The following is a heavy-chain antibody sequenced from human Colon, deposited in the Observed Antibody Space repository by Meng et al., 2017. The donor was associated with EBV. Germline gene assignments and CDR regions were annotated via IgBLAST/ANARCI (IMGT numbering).Heavy chain of an antibody. CDR3: ARGKQDAWELLAY. D-gene: IGHD1-26*01. V-gene: IGHV4-4*02. CDR2: IYDSGRT. Sequence: QVCGTVVVCSSGAPSRSCGVSGFSTSSNIRWTWVRQPPGKGLEWIGDIYDSGRTNYNPSLNSRISISLDKSKNHFSLKVNSVAAADTAVYYCARGKQDAWELLAYWGQGALVTVSS. J-gene: IGHJ4*02. CDR1: GFSTSSNIR.